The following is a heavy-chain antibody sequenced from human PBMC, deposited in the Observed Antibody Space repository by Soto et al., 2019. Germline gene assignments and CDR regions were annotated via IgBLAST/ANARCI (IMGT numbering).Heavy chain of an antibody. CDR1: GGTFSSYA. D-gene: IGHD6-19*01. V-gene: IGHV1-69*13. CDR2: IIPIFGTA. J-gene: IGHJ6*02. CDR3: ARGVAGKRVYYSYGMDV. Sequence: GASVKVSCKASGGTFSSYAISWVRQAPGQGLEWMGGIIPIFGTANYAQKFQGRVTITADESTSTAYMELSSLRSEDTAVYYCARGVAGKRVYYSYGMDVWGQGPTVTVSS.